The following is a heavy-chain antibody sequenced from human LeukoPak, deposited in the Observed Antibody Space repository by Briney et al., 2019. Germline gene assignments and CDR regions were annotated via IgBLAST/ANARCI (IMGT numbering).Heavy chain of an antibody. CDR1: GFTVSSNY. V-gene: IGHV3-66*01. CDR3: ARGPYGDFDAFDI. Sequence: PGGSLRLSCAASGFTVSSNYMSWVRQAPGKGLEWVSVIYSGGSTYYADSVKGRFTISRDNPKNTLYLQMNSLRAEDTAVYYCARGPYGDFDAFDIWGQGTMVTVSS. J-gene: IGHJ3*02. D-gene: IGHD4-17*01. CDR2: IYSGGST.